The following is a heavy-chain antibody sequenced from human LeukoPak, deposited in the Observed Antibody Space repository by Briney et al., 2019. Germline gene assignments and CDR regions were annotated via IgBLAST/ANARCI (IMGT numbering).Heavy chain of an antibody. J-gene: IGHJ4*02. V-gene: IGHV3-21*01. D-gene: IGHD3-16*01. Sequence: GGSLRLSCAASGFTFSSYAMHWVRQAPGKGLEWVSSISSSSSYIYYADSVKGRFTISRDNAKNSLYLQMNSLRAEDTAVYYCARELGTTWDYWGQGTLVTVSS. CDR3: ARELGTTWDY. CDR2: ISSSSSYI. CDR1: GFTFSSYA.